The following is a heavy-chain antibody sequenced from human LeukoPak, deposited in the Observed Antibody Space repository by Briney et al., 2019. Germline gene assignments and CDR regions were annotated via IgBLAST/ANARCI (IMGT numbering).Heavy chain of an antibody. CDR2: INPSGGST. CDR1: GYTFTSYY. CDR3: AQSGYSYGYYSDY. V-gene: IGHV1-46*01. Sequence: ASVKVSCKASGYTFTSYYMHWVRQAPGQGLEWMGIINPSGGSTSYAQKFQGRVTMTRDTSISTAYMELSRLRSDDTAVYYCAQSGYSYGYYSDYWGQGTLVTVSS. J-gene: IGHJ4*02. D-gene: IGHD5-18*01.